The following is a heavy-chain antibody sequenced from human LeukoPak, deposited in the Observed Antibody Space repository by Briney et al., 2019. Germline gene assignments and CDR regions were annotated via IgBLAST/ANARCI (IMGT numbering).Heavy chain of an antibody. J-gene: IGHJ5*02. CDR1: GYTFTTYG. CDR3: ARGLRYSSNNWFDP. CDR2: ISVYNGHT. V-gene: IGHV1-18*01. Sequence: GESLKISCKGSGYTFTTYGISWVRQAPGQGLEWMGWISVYNGHTNYAQKLQGRVTMTTDTSTSTAYMELRSLRSDDTAVYYCARGLRYSSNNWFDPWGQGTLVTVSS. D-gene: IGHD6-13*01.